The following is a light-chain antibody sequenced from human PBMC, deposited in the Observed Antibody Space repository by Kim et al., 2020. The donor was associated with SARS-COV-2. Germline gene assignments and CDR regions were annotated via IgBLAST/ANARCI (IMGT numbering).Light chain of an antibody. CDR1: QSVARNF. V-gene: IGKV3-20*01. J-gene: IGKJ1*01. CDR3: QQYATSPRT. CDR2: DAS. Sequence: SPGERATLSCRASQSVARNFLAWYQHKPGQPPRLVIYDASNRATGIPDRVSGSGSGTDFTLTISRLEPEDFAVYYCQQYATSPRTFGQGTKVDIK.